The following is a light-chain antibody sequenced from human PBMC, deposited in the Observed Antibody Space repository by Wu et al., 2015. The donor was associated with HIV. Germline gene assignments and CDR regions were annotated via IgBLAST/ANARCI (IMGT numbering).Light chain of an antibody. CDR1: QSVRNNY. CDR3: QQYGNSPYS. Sequence: EIVLTQSPGTLSLSPGERATLSCRASQSVRNNYLAWYQQKVGQAPRLLIYSASSRATGIPDRFSGSGSGTDFTLTISRLEPEDFAVYYCQQYGNSPYSFGQGTKLQIK. CDR2: SAS. J-gene: IGKJ2*03. V-gene: IGKV3-20*01.